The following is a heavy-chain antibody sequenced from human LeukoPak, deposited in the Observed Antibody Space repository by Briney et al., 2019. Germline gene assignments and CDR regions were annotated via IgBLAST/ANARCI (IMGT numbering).Heavy chain of an antibody. Sequence: SETLSLTCTVSGGSISSYYWGWIRQPPGKGLEWIGTIYYSGSTYYNPSLKSRVTISVDTSKHQFSLTLSSVTAADTAIYYCARHEGASSTSFYGMDVWGQGTTVTVSS. CDR3: ARHEGASSTSFYGMDV. J-gene: IGHJ6*02. CDR1: GGSISSYY. D-gene: IGHD6-6*01. V-gene: IGHV4-39*01. CDR2: IYYSGST.